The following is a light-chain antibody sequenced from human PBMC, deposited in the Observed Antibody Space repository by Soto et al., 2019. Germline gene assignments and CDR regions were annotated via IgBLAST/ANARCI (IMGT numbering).Light chain of an antibody. J-gene: IGKJ1*01. CDR3: QHYNSYSWT. V-gene: IGKV1-5*03. Sequence: DIQMTQSPSTLSASVGDRVTITCRASEDISTWLAWFQQKPGKAPKLLIYKASSLETGVPSRFSGSGSGTEFTHTVSSLQPDDFADYYCQHYNSYSWTFGQGTKVDIK. CDR1: EDISTW. CDR2: KAS.